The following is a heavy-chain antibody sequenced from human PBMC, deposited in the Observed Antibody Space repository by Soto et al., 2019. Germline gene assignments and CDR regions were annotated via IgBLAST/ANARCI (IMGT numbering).Heavy chain of an antibody. V-gene: IGHV1-69*13. CDR2: IIPIFGTA. D-gene: IGHD2-2*01. CDR1: GGTFSSYA. Sequence: GASVKVSCKASGGTFSSYAISWVRQAPGQGLEWMGGIIPIFGTANYAQKFQGRVTITADESTSTAYMELSSLRSEDTAVYYCARVAVTVSNYYYYGMDVWGQGTTVTVSS. J-gene: IGHJ6*02. CDR3: ARVAVTVSNYYYYGMDV.